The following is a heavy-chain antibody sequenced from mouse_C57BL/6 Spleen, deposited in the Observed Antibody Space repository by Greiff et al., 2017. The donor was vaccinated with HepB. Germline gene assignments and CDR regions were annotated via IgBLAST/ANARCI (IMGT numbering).Heavy chain of an antibody. CDR2: IHPNSGST. CDR3: ARSHDGYYVLYFDY. CDR1: GYTFTSYW. V-gene: IGHV1-64*01. D-gene: IGHD2-3*01. J-gene: IGHJ2*01. Sequence: QVQLQQPGAELVKPGASVKLSCKASGYTFTSYWMHWVKQRPGQGLEWIGMIHPNSGSTNYNEKFKSKATLTVDKSSSTAYMQLSSLTSEDSAVYYCARSHDGYYVLYFDYWGQGTTLTVSS.